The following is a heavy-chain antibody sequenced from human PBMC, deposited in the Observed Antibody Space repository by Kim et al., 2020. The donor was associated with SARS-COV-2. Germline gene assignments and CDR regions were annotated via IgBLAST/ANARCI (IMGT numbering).Heavy chain of an antibody. CDR1: GGTFSSYA. CDR3: AREAGYSSGWSSGYYFDY. V-gene: IGHV1-69*13. J-gene: IGHJ4*02. D-gene: IGHD6-19*01. CDR2: IIPIFGTA. Sequence: SVKVSCKASGGTFSSYAISWVRQAPGQGLEWMGGIIPIFGTANYAQKFQGRVTITADESTSTAYMELSSLRSEDTAVYYCAREAGYSSGWSSGYYFDYWGQGTLVTVSS.